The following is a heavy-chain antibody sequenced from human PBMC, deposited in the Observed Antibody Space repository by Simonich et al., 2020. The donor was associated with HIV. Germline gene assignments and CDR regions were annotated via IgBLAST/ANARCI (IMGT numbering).Heavy chain of an antibody. CDR3: ARSSWENYFYMDV. J-gene: IGHJ6*03. CDR1: GGSITSSSYY. CDR2: IFYSGIT. Sequence: HLQLQESGPGLVKPSETLSLPCTVSGGSITSSSYYWGWFRQPPGKGLDWIGTIFYSGITYYNPSLKSRSTISVDTAKNQFSLKLISVTAADTAVYYCARSSWENYFYMDVWGIGTTVTVSS. V-gene: IGHV4-39*01. D-gene: IGHD1-26*01.